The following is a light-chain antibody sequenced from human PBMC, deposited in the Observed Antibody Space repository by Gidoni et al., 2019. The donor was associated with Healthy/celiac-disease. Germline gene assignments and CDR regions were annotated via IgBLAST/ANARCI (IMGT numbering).Light chain of an antibody. V-gene: IGKV3-15*01. CDR1: QSVGRN. CDR2: GAS. Sequence: EIVMTQSPATLSLSPGERATPSCRASQSVGRNLAWYQQKPGQAPRLLIYGASTRATGIPARFSGSGSGTEFTLTIGSLQSEDFAVYYCQQYNNWPPLTFGGGTKVEIK. CDR3: QQYNNWPPLT. J-gene: IGKJ4*01.